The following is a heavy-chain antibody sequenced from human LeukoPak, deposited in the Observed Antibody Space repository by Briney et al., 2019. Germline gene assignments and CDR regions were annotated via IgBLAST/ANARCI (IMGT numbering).Heavy chain of an antibody. J-gene: IGHJ4*02. CDR1: SGSISSSGYS. D-gene: IGHD4-23*01. Sequence: SQTLSLTCAVSSGSISSSGYSWNWIRQPPGKGLEWIGYIYHSGSTYYNPSLKSRVTVSVDRSKNQFSLKLSSVTAADTAVYYCARGATTVVNPHYFDYWGQGTLVTVSS. CDR3: ARGATTVVNPHYFDY. V-gene: IGHV4-30-2*01. CDR2: IYHSGST.